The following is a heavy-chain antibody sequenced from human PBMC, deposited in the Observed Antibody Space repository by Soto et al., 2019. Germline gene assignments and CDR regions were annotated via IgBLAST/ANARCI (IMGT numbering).Heavy chain of an antibody. D-gene: IGHD1-7*01. V-gene: IGHV3-49*04. CDR1: GFTFGDYP. CDR2: IRSKAYGGTT. J-gene: IGHJ4*02. CDR3: SRVNWNYEMGGRGFFDS. Sequence: GGSLRLSCTASGFTFGDYPMSWVRQAPGKGLEWVSFIRSKAYGGTTEYAASVKGRFTISRDDSKSIAYLQMNSLKTEDTAVYYCSRVNWNYEMGGRGFFDSWGQGTLVTVSS.